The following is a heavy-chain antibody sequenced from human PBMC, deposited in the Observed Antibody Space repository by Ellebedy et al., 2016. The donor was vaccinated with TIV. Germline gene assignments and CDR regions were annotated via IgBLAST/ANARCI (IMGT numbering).Heavy chain of an antibody. D-gene: IGHD3-22*01. CDR1: GFTFSDYY. CDR2: ITSSGNYA. V-gene: IGHV3-11*06. J-gene: IGHJ4*02. CDR3: VYSTGYNLFAF. Sequence: GESLKISXAASGFTFSDYYMNWIRQAPGKGLEWVSYITSSGNYANSADSVKGRSTISRDNAKNTLYLQMTSLRAEDTAVYYCVYSTGYNLFAFWGQGTLVTVSS.